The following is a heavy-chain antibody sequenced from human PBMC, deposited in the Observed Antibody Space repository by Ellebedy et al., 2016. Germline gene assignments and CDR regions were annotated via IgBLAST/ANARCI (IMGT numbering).Heavy chain of an antibody. D-gene: IGHD6-19*01. CDR3: ATLQWLVRDVIHDY. J-gene: IGHJ4*02. Sequence: SETLSLICTVSGGSISSYYWSWIRQPPGKGLEWIGYIYYSGSTNYNPSLKSRVTISVDTSKNQFSLKLSSVTAADTAVYYCATLQWLVRDVIHDYWGQGTLVTVSS. V-gene: IGHV4-59*08. CDR2: IYYSGST. CDR1: GGSISSYY.